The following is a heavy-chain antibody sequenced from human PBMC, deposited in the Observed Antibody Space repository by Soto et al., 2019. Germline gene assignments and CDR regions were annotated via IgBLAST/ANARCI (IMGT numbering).Heavy chain of an antibody. CDR1: GASLSNYY. V-gene: IGHV4-4*07. CDR2: IYTGGSI. D-gene: IGHD3-22*01. CDR3: ARDLDSSGFSPDWFDP. Sequence: PSEPPPLTCTVSGASLSNYYWSWIRQPTGKGLEWIGRIYTGGSINYNPSLKSRVTMSVDTSKQQFSLKLTSVTAADTAVYYCARDLDSSGFSPDWFDPWGQGTLVTVSS. J-gene: IGHJ5*02.